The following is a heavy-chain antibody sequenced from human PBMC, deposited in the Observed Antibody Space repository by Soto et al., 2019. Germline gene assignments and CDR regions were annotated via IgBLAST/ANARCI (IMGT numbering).Heavy chain of an antibody. V-gene: IGHV4-30-4*01. CDR1: GGSINSGDYY. CDR2: IYYSGST. CDR3: ARVYCSSASCYHGGDWFDP. J-gene: IGHJ5*02. D-gene: IGHD2-2*01. Sequence: SETLSLTCTVSGGSINSGDYYWSWIRQPPGKGLEWIGYIYYSGSTSYCPSLKSRVTISVDTSKNQFSLKLSSVTAADTAVYYCARVYCSSASCYHGGDWFDPWGQGTRVTVSS.